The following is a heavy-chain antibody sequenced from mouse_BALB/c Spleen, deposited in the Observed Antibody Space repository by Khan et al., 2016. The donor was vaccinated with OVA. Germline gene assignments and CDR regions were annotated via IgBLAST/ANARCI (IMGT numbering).Heavy chain of an antibody. J-gene: IGHJ3*01. CDR1: GYTFTSYF. V-gene: IGHV1S56*01. Sequence: VELVESGPELVKPGASVRISCKASGYTFTSYFIHWVKQRPGQGLEWIGWIYPGNVNTEYNERFTGKATLTADKSSSTAYMQLSSLTSEDSAVNFCARAGYGSFAYWGQGTLVTVSA. CDR3: ARAGYGSFAY. D-gene: IGHD2-10*02. CDR2: IYPGNVNT.